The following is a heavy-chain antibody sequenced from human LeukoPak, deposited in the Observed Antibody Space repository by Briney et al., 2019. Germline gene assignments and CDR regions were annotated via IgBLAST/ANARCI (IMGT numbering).Heavy chain of an antibody. CDR1: GFTFSSYS. V-gene: IGHV3-21*01. J-gene: IGHJ4*02. Sequence: GGSLRLSCAASGFTFSSYSMNWVRQAPGKGPEWVSSISSRSGYIYYADSVKGRFTISRDNAKNSLYIQMNSLRAEDTAVYYCARDFGRYYFDYWGQGTLVTVSS. D-gene: IGHD3-10*01. CDR3: ARDFGRYYFDY. CDR2: ISSRSGYI.